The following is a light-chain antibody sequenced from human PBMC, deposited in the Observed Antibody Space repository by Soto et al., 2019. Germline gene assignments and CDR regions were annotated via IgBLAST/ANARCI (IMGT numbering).Light chain of an antibody. Sequence: EVVMTQSPATLSVSTGERATLSCRASQSVSSNLAWYQQKPGQAPRLLIYGASTRATGIPARFSGSGSGTEFTLTISSLQSEDFAVYYCQQYNNWLITFGQGTRLE. J-gene: IGKJ5*01. CDR3: QQYNNWLIT. CDR1: QSVSSN. CDR2: GAS. V-gene: IGKV3-15*01.